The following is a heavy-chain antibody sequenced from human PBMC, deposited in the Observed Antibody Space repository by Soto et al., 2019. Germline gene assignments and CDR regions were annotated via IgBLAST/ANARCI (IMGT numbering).Heavy chain of an antibody. J-gene: IGHJ4*02. D-gene: IGHD2-2*01. Sequence: EVQLLESGGALVQPGGSLRLSCAASGLTFSNHAMNWVRQAPGKWLEWVSTISDTGSPYYADSVKGRFTISRDNSKTTLYLRMNSLRAEDTAVHYCSRCPGVHYWISTICLYFFDHWGQGTLVMISS. CDR2: ISDTGSP. V-gene: IGHV3-23*01. CDR3: SRCPGVHYWISTICLYFFDH. CDR1: GLTFSNHA.